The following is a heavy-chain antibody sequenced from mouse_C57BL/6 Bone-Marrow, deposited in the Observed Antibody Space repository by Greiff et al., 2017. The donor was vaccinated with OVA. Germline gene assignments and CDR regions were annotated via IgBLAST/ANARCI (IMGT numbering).Heavy chain of an antibody. Sequence: EVQVVESGPELVKPGASVKISCKASGYSFTGYYMNWVKQSPEKSLEWIGEINPSTGGTTYNQKFKAKATLTVDKSSSTAYMQLKSLTSEDSAVYYCASLEAYWGQGTLVTVSA. J-gene: IGHJ3*01. CDR2: INPSTGGT. CDR1: GYSFTGYY. CDR3: ASLEAY. V-gene: IGHV1-42*01.